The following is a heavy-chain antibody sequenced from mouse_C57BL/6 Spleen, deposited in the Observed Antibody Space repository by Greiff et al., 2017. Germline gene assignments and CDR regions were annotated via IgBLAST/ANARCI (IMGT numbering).Heavy chain of an antibody. V-gene: IGHV3-6*01. CDR1: GYSITSGYY. CDR3: ARVPLTTAVEGDY. J-gene: IGHJ4*01. D-gene: IGHD1-1*01. CDR2: ISYDGSN. Sequence: DVKLQESGPGLVKPSQSLSLTCSVTGYSITSGYYWNWIRQFPGNKLEWMGYISYDGSNNYNPSLKNRISITRDTSKNQFFLKLNSVTTEDTATYYCARVPLTTAVEGDYWGQGTSVTVSS.